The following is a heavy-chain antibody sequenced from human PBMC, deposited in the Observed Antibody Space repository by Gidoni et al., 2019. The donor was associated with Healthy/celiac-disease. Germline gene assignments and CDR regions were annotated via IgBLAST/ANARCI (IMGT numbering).Heavy chain of an antibody. D-gene: IGHD3-3*01. CDR3: ARSCQGWSGYYTRYYYYGMDV. V-gene: IGHV4-59*01. J-gene: IGHJ6*02. CDR1: GGSISSYY. Sequence: QVQLQESGPGLVKPSETLSLTCTVSGGSISSYYWSWIRQPPGKGLEWIEYIYYSGSTNYNPSLKSRVTISVDTSKNQFSLKLSSVTAADTAVYYCARSCQGWSGYYTRYYYYGMDVWGQGTTVTVSS. CDR2: IYYSGST.